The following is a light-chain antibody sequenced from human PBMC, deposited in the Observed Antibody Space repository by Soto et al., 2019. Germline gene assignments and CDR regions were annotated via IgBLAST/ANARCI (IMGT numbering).Light chain of an antibody. V-gene: IGLV2-23*01. J-gene: IGLJ2*01. Sequence: QSALTQPASVSGSPGQSITISCTGSSANVGRYNLVSWYQQFPATAPKLIIYEGSERPSGVSDRFSGSQSGNTASLTISGLHAEDEAYYYCCSYRRRGTLLFGGGTKVTVL. CDR2: EGS. CDR3: CSYRRRGTLL. CDR1: SANVGRYNL.